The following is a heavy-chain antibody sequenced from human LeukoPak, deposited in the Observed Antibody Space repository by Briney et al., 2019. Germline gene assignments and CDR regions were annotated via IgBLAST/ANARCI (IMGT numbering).Heavy chain of an antibody. V-gene: IGHV1-69*13. Sequence: SVKVSCKASGYTFTSYYMHWVRQAPGQGLEWMGGIIPIFGTANYAQKFQGRVTITADESTSTAYMELSSLRSEDTAVYYCATTNGHDSSGYYFNWGQGTLVTVSS. J-gene: IGHJ4*02. D-gene: IGHD3-22*01. CDR3: ATTNGHDSSGYYFN. CDR1: GYTFTSYY. CDR2: IIPIFGTA.